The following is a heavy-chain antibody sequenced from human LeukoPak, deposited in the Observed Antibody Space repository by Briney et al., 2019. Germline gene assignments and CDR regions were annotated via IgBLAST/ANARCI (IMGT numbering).Heavy chain of an antibody. Sequence: SGGSLRLSCAASGFTFSIYWMHWVRQAPGKGLMWVSRIKSDGSETSYADSVKGRFTISRDNARNTLYLQMNSLRPEDTAIYYCASDRVFYGLDVWGQGTTVTVSS. CDR3: ASDRVFYGLDV. CDR1: GFTFSIYW. V-gene: IGHV3-74*01. J-gene: IGHJ6*02. CDR2: IKSDGSET.